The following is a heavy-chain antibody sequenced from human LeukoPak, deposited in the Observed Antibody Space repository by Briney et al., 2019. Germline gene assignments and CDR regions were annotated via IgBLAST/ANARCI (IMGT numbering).Heavy chain of an antibody. CDR2: ISSSSSYI. V-gene: IGHV3-21*01. CDR3: ARDSPYSNYFDY. J-gene: IGHJ4*02. Sequence: AGGSLRLSCAASGFTFGSYSMNWVRQAPGKGLEWVSSISSSSSYIYYADSVKGRFTISRDNAKNSLYLQMNSLRAEDTAVYYCARDSPYSNYFDYWGQGTLVTVSS. D-gene: IGHD4-11*01. CDR1: GFTFGSYS.